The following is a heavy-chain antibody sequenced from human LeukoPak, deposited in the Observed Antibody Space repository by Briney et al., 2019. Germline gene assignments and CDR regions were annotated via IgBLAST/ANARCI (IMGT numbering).Heavy chain of an antibody. CDR2: IYYSGST. V-gene: IGHV4-59*08. CDR3: ASLTTVTQGYFDS. J-gene: IGHJ4*02. Sequence: SETLSLTCTVSGXSITSYYWSWIRQPPGKGLEWIVYIYYSGSTNYNPFLKSRLTISVDASKNQFSLKLSSVTATDTAVYYCASLTTVTQGYFDSWGQGTLVTVSS. CDR1: GXSITSYY. D-gene: IGHD4-17*01.